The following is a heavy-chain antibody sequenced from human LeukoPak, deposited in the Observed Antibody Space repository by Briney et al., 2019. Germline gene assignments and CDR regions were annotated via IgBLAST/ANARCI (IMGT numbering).Heavy chain of an antibody. CDR1: GYTLTELS. D-gene: IGHD2-2*02. CDR2: FDPEDGET. J-gene: IGHJ3*02. CDR3: ATDGPYCSSTSCYTGAFDI. Sequence: ASVKVSCKVSGYTLTELSMHWVRQAPGRGLEWMGGFDPEDGETIYAQKFQGRVTMTEDTSTDTAYMELSSLRSGDTAVYYCATDGPYCSSTSCYTGAFDIWGQGTMVTVSS. V-gene: IGHV1-24*01.